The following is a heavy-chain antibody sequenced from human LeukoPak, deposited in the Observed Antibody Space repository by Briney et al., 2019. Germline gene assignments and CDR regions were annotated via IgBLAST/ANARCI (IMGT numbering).Heavy chain of an antibody. CDR2: IKEDESAK. Sequence: PGGSLRLSCAAFGFIFTDHWMSWVRQAPGKGLEWVANIKEDESAKFYADSVRGRFTISRDNAKNSLYLQMNNLRVEDTAVYYCARAVDVADYWGRGTLVTVSS. V-gene: IGHV3-7*01. CDR3: ARAVDVADY. J-gene: IGHJ4*02. CDR1: GFIFTDHW. D-gene: IGHD3-16*01.